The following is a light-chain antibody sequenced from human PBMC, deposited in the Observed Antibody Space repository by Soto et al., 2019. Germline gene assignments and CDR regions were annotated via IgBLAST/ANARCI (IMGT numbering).Light chain of an antibody. V-gene: IGLV1-51*01. CDR3: GTWDSSLSAYV. CDR2: DNN. CDR1: SSNIGNNY. J-gene: IGLJ1*01. Sequence: QSVLTQPPSVSAAPGQKVTISCSGSSSNIGNNYVSWYQQLSGTAPKLLIYDNNKRPSGIPDRFSGPKSGTSATLGITGLQTGDEADYYCGTWDSSLSAYVFGTGTKLTVL.